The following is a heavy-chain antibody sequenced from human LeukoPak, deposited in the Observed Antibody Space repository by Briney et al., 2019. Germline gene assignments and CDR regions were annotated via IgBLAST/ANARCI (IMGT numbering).Heavy chain of an antibody. J-gene: IGHJ4*02. CDR2: IYTSGST. CDR1: GGSISSGSYY. Sequence: SETLSLTCTVSGGSISSGSYYWSWIRQPAGKGLKWIGRIYTSGSTNYNPSLKSRVTISVDTSKNQFSLKLSSVTAADTAVYYCARDRRYSSSWYLDYWGQGTLVTVSS. D-gene: IGHD6-13*01. V-gene: IGHV4-61*02. CDR3: ARDRRYSSSWYLDY.